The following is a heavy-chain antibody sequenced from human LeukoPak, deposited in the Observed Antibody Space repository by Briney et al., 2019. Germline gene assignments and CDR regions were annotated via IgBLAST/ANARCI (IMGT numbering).Heavy chain of an antibody. J-gene: IGHJ4*02. D-gene: IGHD3-10*01. CDR2: ISYDGNNK. CDR1: GFTFSNYG. CDR3: AKEGYYGSGMYSIPPHADY. V-gene: IGHV3-30*18. Sequence: PGGSLRLSCAASGFTFSNYGMHWVRQAPGKGLEWVALISYDGNNKYYADSVKGRFTISRDNSKNTLSLQMNSLRAEDTAVYYCAKEGYYGSGMYSIPPHADYWGQGTLVTVSS.